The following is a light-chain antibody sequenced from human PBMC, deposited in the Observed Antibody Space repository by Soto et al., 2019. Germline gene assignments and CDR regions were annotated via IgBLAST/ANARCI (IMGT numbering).Light chain of an antibody. Sequence: QSVLTQPPSASGTPGQRVTVSCSGSSSNIGSYYVYWYQRLPGTAPRLLIYTNNQRPSGVPDRFSGSKSGTSASLVISGLRSDDEADHYCAAWDDSLSGVVFGGGTKVTVL. CDR1: SSNIGSYY. CDR2: TNN. J-gene: IGLJ2*01. CDR3: AAWDDSLSGVV. V-gene: IGLV1-47*01.